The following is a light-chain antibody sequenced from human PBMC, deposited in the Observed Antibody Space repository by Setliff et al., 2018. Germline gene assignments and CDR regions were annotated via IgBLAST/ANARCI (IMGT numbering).Light chain of an antibody. Sequence: QSALTQPPSASGSPGQSVTISCTGTSSDVGGYNYVSWYQQHPGKAPKLMIYEVSKRPSGVPDRFSGSKSGNTASLTVSGLQAEDEADYYCSSYAGSTGNVFGTGTRSPS. J-gene: IGLJ1*01. CDR1: SSDVGGYNY. CDR3: SSYAGSTGNV. V-gene: IGLV2-8*01. CDR2: EVS.